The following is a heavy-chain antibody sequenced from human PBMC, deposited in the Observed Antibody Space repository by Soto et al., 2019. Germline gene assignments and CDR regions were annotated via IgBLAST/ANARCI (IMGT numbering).Heavy chain of an antibody. V-gene: IGHV3-15*07. CDR3: TTDSITIFGVVISPPQRSFA. J-gene: IGHJ4*02. CDR1: GFTFSNAW. Sequence: GGSLRLSCAASGFTFSNAWMNWVRQAPGKGLEWVGRIKSKTDGGTTDYAAPVKGRFTISRDDSKNTLYLQMNSLKTEDTAVYYCTTDSITIFGVVISPPQRSFAWGQGTLVTVSS. CDR2: IKSKTDGGTT. D-gene: IGHD3-3*01.